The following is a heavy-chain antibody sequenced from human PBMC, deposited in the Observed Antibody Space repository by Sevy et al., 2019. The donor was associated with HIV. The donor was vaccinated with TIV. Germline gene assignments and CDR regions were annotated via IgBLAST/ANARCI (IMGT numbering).Heavy chain of an antibody. V-gene: IGHV3-7*01. CDR2: IRQDGSEI. CDR1: GFNLENFW. CDR3: VRAIQSDGSF. Sequence: GGSLRLSCVASGFNLENFWMNWVRQAPGKGLEWVANIRQDGSEIYYVASVKGRFTISRENARNLVYLQMNSLRVEDTALYYCVRAIQSDGSFWGQGALVTVSS. D-gene: IGHD6-19*01. J-gene: IGHJ4*02.